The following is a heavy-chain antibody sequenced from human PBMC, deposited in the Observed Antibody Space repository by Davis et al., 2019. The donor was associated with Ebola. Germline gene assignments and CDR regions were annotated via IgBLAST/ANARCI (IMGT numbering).Heavy chain of an antibody. CDR1: GASVSSYDVA. Sequence: MPSETLSLTCALSGASVSSYDVAWNWIRQSPSRGIEWLGRTYYESKWRDDYAVSVKGRITISPDTPKNQFSLQLISVTPEDAAVYYCARGRQSAFDFWGQGTVVTVSS. CDR3: ARGRQSAFDF. CDR2: TYYESKWRD. J-gene: IGHJ3*01. V-gene: IGHV6-1*01.